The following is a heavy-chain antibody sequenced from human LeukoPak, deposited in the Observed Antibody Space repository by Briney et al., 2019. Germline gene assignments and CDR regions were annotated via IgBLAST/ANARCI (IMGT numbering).Heavy chain of an antibody. V-gene: IGHV4-34*01. J-gene: IGHJ4*02. CDR1: GGPFSGYH. D-gene: IGHD4-23*01. Sequence: PSETLSLTCAVSGGPFSGYHWNWIRQPPGKGLEWIGEINDRGSTNYNPSLKSRVTISVDTSKNQFSLKLMSVTAADTAVYFCARDPTTVVTVPYYFDDWGQGTLVTVSS. CDR2: INDRGST. CDR3: ARDPTTVVTVPYYFDD.